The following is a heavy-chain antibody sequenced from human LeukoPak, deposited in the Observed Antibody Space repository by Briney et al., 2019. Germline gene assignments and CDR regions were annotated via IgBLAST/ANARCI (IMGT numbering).Heavy chain of an antibody. CDR2: VGIAADT. V-gene: IGHV3-13*01. CDR3: AKEIFGMIVVVGSFDY. CDR1: GFTFSDHA. J-gene: IGHJ4*02. Sequence: PGGSLRLSCAASGFTFSDHAMHWVRQATGKGLEWVSAVGIAADTFYPGSVKGRFTISRENAKNSLYLQMNNLRVEDTAVYYCAKEIFGMIVVVGSFDYWGQGTLVTVSS. D-gene: IGHD3-22*01.